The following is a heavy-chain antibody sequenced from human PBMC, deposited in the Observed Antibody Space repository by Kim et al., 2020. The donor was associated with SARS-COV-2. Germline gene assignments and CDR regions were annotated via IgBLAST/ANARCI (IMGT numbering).Heavy chain of an antibody. CDR2: ISGSGGST. CDR1: GFTFSSYA. Sequence: GGSLRLSCAASGFTFSSYAMSWVRQAPGKGLEWVSAISGSGGSTYYADSVKGRFTISRDNSKNTLYLQMNSLRAEDTAVYYCAKGLLSSSSDLYYYYYGMDVWGQGTTVTVSS. D-gene: IGHD6-6*01. J-gene: IGHJ6*02. V-gene: IGHV3-23*01. CDR3: AKGLLSSSSDLYYYYYGMDV.